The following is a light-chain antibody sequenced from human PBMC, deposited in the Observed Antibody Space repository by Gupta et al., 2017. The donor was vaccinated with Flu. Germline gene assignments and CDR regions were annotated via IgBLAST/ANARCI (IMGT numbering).Light chain of an antibody. CDR2: WAS. V-gene: IGKV4-1*01. CDR3: QQEDSAPYT. Sequence: DIVMTQSPDSLPVSLGERATINCKSSQSGLHSSNNENYLAWYQQKPGQPPKLLTYWASTRESGVPDRFSGSGSETDFTLTISSLQAEDVAVYYCQQEDSAPYTFGQGTRLQIK. CDR1: QSGLHSSNNENY. J-gene: IGKJ2*01.